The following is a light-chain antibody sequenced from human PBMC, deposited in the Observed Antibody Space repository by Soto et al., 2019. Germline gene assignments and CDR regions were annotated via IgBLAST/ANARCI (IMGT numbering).Light chain of an antibody. V-gene: IGKV3-11*01. Sequence: EIVLTQSPATLSLSPGESATLSCRASQSVSSSLAWYQQKTGQAPRLLIYDTSNRATGIPARFSGSGSGTDFTLTISSLEPEDFAIYYCQQRITWPSTFGQGTQLEIK. CDR3: QQRITWPST. CDR1: QSVSSS. J-gene: IGKJ2*01. CDR2: DTS.